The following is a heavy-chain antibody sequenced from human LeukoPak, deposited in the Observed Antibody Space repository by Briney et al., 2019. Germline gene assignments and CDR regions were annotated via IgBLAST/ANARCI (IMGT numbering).Heavy chain of an antibody. J-gene: IGHJ4*02. Sequence: PGGSLRLSCAASGFTFSSYAMHWVRQAPGKGLEWVAVISYDGSNKYYADSVKGRFTISRDNSKNTLYLQMNSLRAEDTAVYYCARDFNAFGWNDPTYDYWGQGTLVTVSS. V-gene: IGHV3-30*04. CDR1: GFTFSSYA. D-gene: IGHD1-1*01. CDR2: ISYDGSNK. CDR3: ARDFNAFGWNDPTYDY.